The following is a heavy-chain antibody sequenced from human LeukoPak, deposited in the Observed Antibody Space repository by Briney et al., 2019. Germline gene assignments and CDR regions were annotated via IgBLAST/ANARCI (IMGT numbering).Heavy chain of an antibody. CDR3: ARVDVWGSFPSHY. CDR1: GFTFSSDW. V-gene: IGHV3-74*01. D-gene: IGHD3-16*01. Sequence: GGALRLSCAASGFTFSSDWMHWVRQAPGKGLMWVSRIDSDGSDTSYADSVKGRFTISRDNAKNTLYLQMNSLRDEDTAVYYCARVDVWGSFPSHYWGQGTLVTVSS. J-gene: IGHJ4*02. CDR2: IDSDGSDT.